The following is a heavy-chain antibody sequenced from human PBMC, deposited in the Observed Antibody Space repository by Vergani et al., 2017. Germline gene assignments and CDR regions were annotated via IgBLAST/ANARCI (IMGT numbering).Heavy chain of an antibody. Sequence: QVQLQQWGGGLLKPSETLSLTCVVNGGSFTSYHWTWIRQSPGEGLEWVGDIDHTGRPDYNPSLKSRLTMSVAKSRNQFSLTLNSVNATDTAIYFCARVNTETNGHLYYYYYMDVWGQGTAVTVS. CDR1: GGSFTSYH. CDR2: IDHTGRP. V-gene: IGHV4-34*01. D-gene: IGHD4-11*01. J-gene: IGHJ6*03. CDR3: ARVNTETNGHLYYYYYMDV.